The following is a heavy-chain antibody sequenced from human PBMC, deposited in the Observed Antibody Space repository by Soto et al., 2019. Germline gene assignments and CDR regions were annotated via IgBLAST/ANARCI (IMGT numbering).Heavy chain of an antibody. CDR1: GFTFSSYA. Sequence: GSLRLSCAASGFTFSSYAMHWVRQAPGKGLEWVAIISYDGSNKYYADSVKGRFTISRDNSKNTLYLQMNSLRAEDTAVYYCARSRVRGRYDAFDIWGQGTMVTVSS. J-gene: IGHJ3*02. D-gene: IGHD1-26*01. CDR3: ARSRVRGRYDAFDI. V-gene: IGHV3-30*04. CDR2: ISYDGSNK.